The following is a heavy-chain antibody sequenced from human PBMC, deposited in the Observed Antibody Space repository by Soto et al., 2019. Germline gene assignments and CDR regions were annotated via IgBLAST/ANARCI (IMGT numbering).Heavy chain of an antibody. CDR3: AGDYLRLNSLNGNFYSFGMDV. Sequence: HPVGSLRLSCAASGITFTTYAMSWVRQAPGKGLEWASTVAANVSNRHYADFVKGRFTISRDNSKNTLSLQMNSLRVEDTAIYYCAGDYLRLNSLNGNFYSFGMDVWGQGTAVTVSS. V-gene: IGHV3-23*01. D-gene: IGHD4-17*01. J-gene: IGHJ6*02. CDR2: VAANVSNR. CDR1: GITFTTYA.